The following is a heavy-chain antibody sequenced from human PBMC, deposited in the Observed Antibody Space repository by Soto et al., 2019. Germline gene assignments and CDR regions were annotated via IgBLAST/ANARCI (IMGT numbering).Heavy chain of an antibody. V-gene: IGHV1-69*02. CDR3: ASALGSYDFWSGGYDLPYYYYYMDV. J-gene: IGHJ6*03. CDR2: IIPILGIA. CDR1: GGTFSSYT. D-gene: IGHD3-3*01. Sequence: QVQLVQSGAEVKKPGSSVKVSCKASGGTFSSYTISWVRQAPGQGLEWMGRIIPILGIANYAQKFQGRVTITANKSTSTAYMELSSLISEDTAVYYCASALGSYDFWSGGYDLPYYYYYMDVWSKGTTVTVSS.